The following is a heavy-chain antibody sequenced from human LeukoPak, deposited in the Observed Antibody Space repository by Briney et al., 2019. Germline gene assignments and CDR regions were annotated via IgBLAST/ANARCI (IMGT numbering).Heavy chain of an antibody. D-gene: IGHD2-15*01. J-gene: IGHJ6*04. V-gene: IGHV4-61*01. Sequence: SETLSLTCTVSGGSVSSGSYYWSWIRQPPGKGLEWIGYIYYSGSTNYNPSLKSRVTISVDTSKNRFSLKLSSVTAADTAVYYCAGELQYCSGGSCYFSYYYGMDVWGKGTTVTVSS. CDR1: GGSVSSGSYY. CDR3: AGELQYCSGGSCYFSYYYGMDV. CDR2: IYYSGST.